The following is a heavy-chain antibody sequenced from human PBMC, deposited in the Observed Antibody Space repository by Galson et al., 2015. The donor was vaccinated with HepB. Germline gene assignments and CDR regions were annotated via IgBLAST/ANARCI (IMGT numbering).Heavy chain of an antibody. J-gene: IGHJ5*01. CDR3: AKGYDLFDS. CDR2: ISGNGDST. D-gene: IGHD2-2*01. CDR1: GFAFDTHA. V-gene: IGHV3-23*01. Sequence: CLRLSCAASGFAFDTHAMSWVRQAPGRGLEWISGISGNGDSTFYADPVKGRFTVSRDNSNNMLYLQRNSLRAEDAGLYFCAKGYDLFDSWGQGILVTVSS.